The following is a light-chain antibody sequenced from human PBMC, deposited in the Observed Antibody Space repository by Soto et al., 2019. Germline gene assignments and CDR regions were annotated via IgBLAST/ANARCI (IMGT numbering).Light chain of an antibody. Sequence: EAVLTQSPGTLSLSPGERATLSCRASQSVSDNYLAWYQQKPGQAPRLLIYGASRRAPGIPDRFSGSGSGTDFTLTISRLEPEDFAVYYCQHYGTSHTFGQGTRLEIK. V-gene: IGKV3-20*01. CDR2: GAS. J-gene: IGKJ5*01. CDR3: QHYGTSHT. CDR1: QSVSDNY.